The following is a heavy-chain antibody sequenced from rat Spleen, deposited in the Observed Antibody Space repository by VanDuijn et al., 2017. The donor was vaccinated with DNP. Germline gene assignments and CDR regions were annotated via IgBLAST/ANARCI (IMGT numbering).Heavy chain of an antibody. D-gene: IGHD1-9*01. J-gene: IGHJ2*01. CDR1: GFSLISNG. CDR2: ISSGGDI. Sequence: QVQLKESGPGLLQPSQTLSLTCTVSGFSLISNGISWIRRPPEKGLEWIASISSGGDIYHNSAFKSRLSISRDTSKSQVFLQMNSLQTEDTATYYCAREGRDHTNDAYNYYFDYWGQGVMVTVSS. CDR3: AREGRDHTNDAYNYYFDY. V-gene: IGHV2S12*01.